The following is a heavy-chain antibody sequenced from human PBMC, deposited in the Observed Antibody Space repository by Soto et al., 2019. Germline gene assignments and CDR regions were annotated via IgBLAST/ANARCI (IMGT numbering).Heavy chain of an antibody. V-gene: IGHV4-30-2*01. D-gene: IGHD4-17*01. CDR3: ARRDNGDYGANDAFDI. CDR1: GGSISSGGYS. CDR2: IYHSGST. Sequence: QLQLQESGSGLVKPSQTLSLTCAVSGGSISSGGYSWSWIRQPPGKGLEWIGYIYHSGSTYYNPSLKSRVTISVDRSKNQCSLKLSSVTAADTAVYYCARRDNGDYGANDAFDIWGQGTMVTVSS. J-gene: IGHJ3*02.